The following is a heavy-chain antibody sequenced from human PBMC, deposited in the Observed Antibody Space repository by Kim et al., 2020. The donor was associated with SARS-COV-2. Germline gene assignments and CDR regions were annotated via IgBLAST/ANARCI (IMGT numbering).Heavy chain of an antibody. J-gene: IGHJ4*02. CDR2: ISWNSVSI. D-gene: IGHD5-18*01. CDR3: AKGVKAMARYFDY. Sequence: GGSLRLSCAASGFTFGDYAMHWVRQAPGKGLEWVSGISWNSVSIGYADSVKGRFTISRDNAKNSLYLQMNSLRAEDTALYYCAKGVKAMARYFDYWGQGTLVTVSS. CDR1: GFTFGDYA. V-gene: IGHV3-9*01.